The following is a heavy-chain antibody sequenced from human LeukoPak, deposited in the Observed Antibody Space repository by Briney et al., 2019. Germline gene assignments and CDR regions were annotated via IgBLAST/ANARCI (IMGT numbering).Heavy chain of an antibody. CDR1: NGSISSYY. CDR3: ARGRRVDAAMLSD. J-gene: IGHJ4*02. D-gene: IGHD5-18*01. CDR2: IYYSGNA. V-gene: IGHV4-59*01. Sequence: SETLSLTCTVSNGSISSYYWSWIRQPPGKGLGWIGYIYYSGNANYNPSLKSRVTMSVDTSNSQLSLKLNSVTAADTAVYYCARGRRVDAAMLSDWGQGTRVTVSS.